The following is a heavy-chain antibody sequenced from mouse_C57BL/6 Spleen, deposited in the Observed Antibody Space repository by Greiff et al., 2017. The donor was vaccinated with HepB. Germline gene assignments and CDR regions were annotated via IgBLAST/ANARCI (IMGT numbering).Heavy chain of an antibody. Sequence: QVQLQQPGAELVMPGASVKLSCKASGYTFTSYWMHWVKQRPGQGLEWIGEIDPSDSYTNYNQKFKGKSTLTVDKSSSTAYMQLSSLTSEDSAVYYCASARDCFPWFAYWGQGTLVTVSA. J-gene: IGHJ3*01. CDR3: ASARDCFPWFAY. V-gene: IGHV1-69*01. CDR1: GYTFTSYW. CDR2: IDPSDSYT.